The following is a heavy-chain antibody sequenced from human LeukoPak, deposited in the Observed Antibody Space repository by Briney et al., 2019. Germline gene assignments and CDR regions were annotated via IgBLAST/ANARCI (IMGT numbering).Heavy chain of an antibody. V-gene: IGHV4-39*01. J-gene: IGHJ5*02. Sequence: PSETLSLTCTVSGGSVISDTYYWVWIRQPPGKGLEWIGSIHYSESTYYTPSLKTRITMSVYTSKNQFSLKLRSGTAADTAVYFCERHAKYNFFDPWGQGTLVTVSS. CDR1: GGSVISDTYY. CDR2: IHYSEST. CDR3: ERHAKYNFFDP.